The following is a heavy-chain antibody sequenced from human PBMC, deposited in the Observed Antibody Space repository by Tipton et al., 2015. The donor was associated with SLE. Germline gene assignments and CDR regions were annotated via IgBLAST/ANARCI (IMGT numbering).Heavy chain of an antibody. Sequence: SLRLSCAASGFTFSSYWMSWVRQAPGKGLEWVANIKQDGSEKYYVDSVKGRFTISRDNAKNSLFLQMNSLRAEDTAVYYCARDGGPIPFDYWGQGTLVTASS. V-gene: IGHV3-7*01. D-gene: IGHD4-23*01. CDR1: GFTFSSYW. CDR3: ARDGGPIPFDY. CDR2: IKQDGSEK. J-gene: IGHJ4*02.